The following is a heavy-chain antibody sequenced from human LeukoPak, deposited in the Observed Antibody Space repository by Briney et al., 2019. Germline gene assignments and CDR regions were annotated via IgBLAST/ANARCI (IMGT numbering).Heavy chain of an antibody. V-gene: IGHV4-31*03. CDR2: IYYSGST. CDR3: ARDGPGRCSSTSCLGYDAFDI. D-gene: IGHD2-2*01. Sequence: PSETLSLTCTVSGGSISSGGYYWSWIRQHPGKGLEWIGYIYYSGSTYYNPSLKSRVTISVDTSKNQFSLKLSSVTAADTAVYYCARDGPGRCSSTSCLGYDAFDIWGQGTMVTVSS. CDR1: GGSISSGGYY. J-gene: IGHJ3*02.